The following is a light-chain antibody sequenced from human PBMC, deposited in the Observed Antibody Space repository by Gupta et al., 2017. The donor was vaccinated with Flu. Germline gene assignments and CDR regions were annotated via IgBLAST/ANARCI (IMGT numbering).Light chain of an antibody. V-gene: IGKV2-28*01. J-gene: IGKJ4*01. Sequence: IVMTQSLLSLPVTPGEPASICCRSSQSLLHSNGYNYLDWYLQKPGQSPQLLIYLGSNRASGVPDRFSGSGSGTDFTLKISRVEAEDVGVYYCMQALQTPLTFGGGTKVEIK. CDR3: MQALQTPLT. CDR1: QSLLHSNGYNY. CDR2: LGS.